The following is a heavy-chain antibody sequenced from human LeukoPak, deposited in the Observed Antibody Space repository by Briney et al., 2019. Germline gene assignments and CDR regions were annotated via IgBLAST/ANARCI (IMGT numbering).Heavy chain of an antibody. D-gene: IGHD1-26*01. CDR3: SRESGAFSPFGY. Sequence: SGTLSLTCGVSGGSISSTNWWSWVRQPPGQGLEWIGEISLSGVTNYNPSLKSRVTMSLDRSKNHLSLTLTSVTAADTAAYYCSRESGAFSPFGYWGQGTLVTVSS. CDR2: ISLSGVT. CDR1: GGSISSTNW. J-gene: IGHJ4*02. V-gene: IGHV4-4*02.